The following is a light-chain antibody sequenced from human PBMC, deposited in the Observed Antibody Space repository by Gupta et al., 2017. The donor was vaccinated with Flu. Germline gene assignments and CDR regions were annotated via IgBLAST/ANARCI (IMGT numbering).Light chain of an antibody. J-gene: IGKJ2*01. Sequence: IEMPHSPSSLSASVGDRVTIPCRPSQTISNYLNWYQQKQGKAPKLLLYASSSLQSAVPSRLSGSGCGTDSTLTISSRQPEDFATYYCQQTYCNRLYTFGQGTKVEVK. CDR3: QQTYCNRLYT. CDR2: ASS. V-gene: IGKV1-39*01. CDR1: QTISNY.